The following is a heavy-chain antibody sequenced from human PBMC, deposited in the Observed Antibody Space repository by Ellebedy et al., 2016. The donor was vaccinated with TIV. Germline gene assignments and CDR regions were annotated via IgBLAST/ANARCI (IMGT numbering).Heavy chain of an antibody. CDR2: ISSSTSTI. J-gene: IGHJ4*02. CDR3: ARDFLEWDRGTFDY. V-gene: IGHV3-48*02. CDR1: GFSFSRYS. D-gene: IGHD3-3*01. Sequence: GESLKISCAASGFSFSRYSMNWVRQAPGKGLEWVSHISSSTSTIYYADSAKGRFTISRDNAKNSLYLQMNSLRDEDTAVYYCARDFLEWDRGTFDYWGQGTLVTVSS.